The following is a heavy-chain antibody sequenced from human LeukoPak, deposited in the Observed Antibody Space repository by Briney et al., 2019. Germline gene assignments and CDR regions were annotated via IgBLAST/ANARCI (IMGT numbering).Heavy chain of an antibody. CDR3: ASQRVGGFFDY. Sequence: SETLSLTCTVSGGSISNGDYYWSWIRQHPGKGLEWMGYIHYSGITYYNPSLKSRVTISVDTSKNQFSLKLSSVTAADTAVYYCASQRVGGFFDYWGQGTLVTVSS. J-gene: IGHJ4*02. CDR2: IHYSGIT. D-gene: IGHD3-10*01. V-gene: IGHV4-31*03. CDR1: GGSISNGDYY.